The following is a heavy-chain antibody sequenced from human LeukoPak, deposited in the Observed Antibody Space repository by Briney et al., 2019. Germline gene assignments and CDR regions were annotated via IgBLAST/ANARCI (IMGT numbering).Heavy chain of an antibody. CDR2: IRYDGSNK. V-gene: IGHV3-30*02. D-gene: IGHD3-10*01. CDR3: AKSVPAIRGEIDY. J-gene: IGHJ4*02. Sequence: GGSLRLSCAASGFTFSSYGMHWVRQAPGKGLEGVAFIRYDGSNKNYVDSVKGRFTISRDNSKNTLYLQMNSLRAEDTAVYYCAKSVPAIRGEIDYWGQGTLVTVSS. CDR1: GFTFSSYG.